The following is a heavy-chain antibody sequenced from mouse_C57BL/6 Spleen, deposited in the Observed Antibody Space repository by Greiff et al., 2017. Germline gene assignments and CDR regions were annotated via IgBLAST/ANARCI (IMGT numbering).Heavy chain of an antibody. CDR1: GYTFTSYW. CDR3: ARSDGNPYFDY. D-gene: IGHD2-1*01. Sequence: QVQLQQPGAELVMPGASVKLSCKASGYTFTSYWMHWVKQRPGQGLEWIGEIDPSDSDTNYNQKFKGKSTFTVDKSSSTAYMQLSSLTSEDSAVYYCARSDGNPYFDYWGQGTTLTVSS. V-gene: IGHV1-69*01. J-gene: IGHJ2*01. CDR2: IDPSDSDT.